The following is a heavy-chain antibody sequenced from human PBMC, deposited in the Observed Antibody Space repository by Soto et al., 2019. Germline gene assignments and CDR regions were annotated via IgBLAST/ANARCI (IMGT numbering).Heavy chain of an antibody. CDR2: ISGSGGST. Sequence: LRLSCAASGFTFSSYAMSWVRQAPGKGLEWVPAISGSGGSTYYADSVKGRFTVSRDNSKNTLYLQMNSLRAEDTAVYYCAKSEKVWSIPPPSVTVYVDYYYYGMDVWGQGTTVTVSS. J-gene: IGHJ6*02. CDR1: GFTFSSYA. CDR3: AKSEKVWSIPPPSVTVYVDYYYYGMDV. D-gene: IGHD3-16*01. V-gene: IGHV3-23*01.